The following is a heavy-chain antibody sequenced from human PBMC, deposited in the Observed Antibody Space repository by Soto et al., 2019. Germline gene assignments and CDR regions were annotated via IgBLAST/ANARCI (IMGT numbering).Heavy chain of an antibody. Sequence: QVQLQQWGAGLVKPSETLSLSCAVYGQSFSGHSWAWIRQPPGKGLEWIGEINESGSTYYNPSLKRRVTISTDTSKNQFSLKLSSVSAAGTAAYFCARGSGIVALPGELEDVNYDYWGQGTLVNVSS. D-gene: IGHD1-1*01. CDR3: ARGSGIVALPGELEDVNYDY. CDR1: GQSFSGHS. J-gene: IGHJ4*02. V-gene: IGHV4-34*01. CDR2: INESGST.